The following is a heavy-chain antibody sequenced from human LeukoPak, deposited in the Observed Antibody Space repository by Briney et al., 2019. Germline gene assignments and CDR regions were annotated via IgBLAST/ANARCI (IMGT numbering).Heavy chain of an antibody. CDR1: GFTFSSHG. D-gene: IGHD3-10*01. CDR2: IRYDGSNK. CDR3: AKGAVWFGESRDAFDI. Sequence: GGSLRLSCAASGFTFSSHGMHWVRQAPGKGLEWVAFIRYDGSNKYYADSVKGRFTISRDNSKNTLYLQMNSLRAEDTAVYYCAKGAVWFGESRDAFDIWGQGTMVTVSS. V-gene: IGHV3-30*02. J-gene: IGHJ3*02.